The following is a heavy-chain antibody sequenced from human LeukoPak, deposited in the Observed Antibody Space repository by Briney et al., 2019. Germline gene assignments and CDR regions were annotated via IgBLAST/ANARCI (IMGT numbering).Heavy chain of an antibody. CDR2: IIPIFGTA. CDR1: GYTFTSYG. V-gene: IGHV1-69*13. CDR3: ARVTKPSYGSGVYYFDY. Sequence: ASVKVSCKASGYTFTSYGISWVRQAPGQGLERMGGIIPIFGTANYAQKFQGRVTITADESTSTAYMELSSLRSEDTAVYYCARVTKPSYGSGVYYFDYWGQGTLVTVSS. J-gene: IGHJ4*02. D-gene: IGHD3-10*01.